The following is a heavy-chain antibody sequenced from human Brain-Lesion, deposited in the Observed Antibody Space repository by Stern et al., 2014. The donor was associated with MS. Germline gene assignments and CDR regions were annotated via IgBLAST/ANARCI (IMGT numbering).Heavy chain of an antibody. D-gene: IGHD2-2*01. Sequence: QVQLQESGPGLVKPSQTLSLSCTVSGGSISSGGYYWSWIRQPAGKGLEWIGRIFNSGNTSYNPSLKRPGTISIETYKNQFSLRLNSMTAADTAVYYCARGRVVPGFQYYATDVWGQGTTVIVSS. CDR3: ARGRVVPGFQYYATDV. CDR2: IFNSGNT. V-gene: IGHV4-61*02. CDR1: GGSISSGGYY. J-gene: IGHJ6*02.